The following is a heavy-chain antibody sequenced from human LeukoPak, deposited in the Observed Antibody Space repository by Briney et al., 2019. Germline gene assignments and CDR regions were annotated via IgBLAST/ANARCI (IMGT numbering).Heavy chain of an antibody. CDR2: ISGSGGST. D-gene: IGHD6-13*01. V-gene: IGHV3-23*01. CDR3: GAAGRGFDY. J-gene: IGHJ4*02. Sequence: PGGSLSLSRAASGFTFRRYAMRWVPEAPGKGREGGSAISGSGGSTYHAGSVKGRFTISRHNAKTSLYLQMNSLRAEDTAVYYCGAAGRGFDYWGQGTLVTVSS. CDR1: GFTFRRYA.